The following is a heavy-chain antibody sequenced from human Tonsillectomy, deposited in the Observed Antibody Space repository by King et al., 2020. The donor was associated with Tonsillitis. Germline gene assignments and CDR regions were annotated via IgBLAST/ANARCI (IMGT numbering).Heavy chain of an antibody. D-gene: IGHD4-17*01. CDR2: IKQDGSEK. J-gene: IGHJ1*01. V-gene: IGHV3-7*04. CDR1: GFTFSSYW. CDR3: ARDRYGDSQH. Sequence: VQLVESGGGLVQPGGSLRLSCGASGFTFSSYWMSWVRQAPGKGLEWVANIKQDGSEKYYVDSVKGRFTISRDNAKNSLYLQMNSLRAEDTAVYYCARDRYGDSQHWGQGTLVTVSS.